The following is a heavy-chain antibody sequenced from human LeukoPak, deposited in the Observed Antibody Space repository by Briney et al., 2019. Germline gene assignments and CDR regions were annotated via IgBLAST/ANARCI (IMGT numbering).Heavy chain of an antibody. Sequence: GRSLRLSSAVSEFTASSNYMNRVRQAPGKGLEWVSVIYSGGATYYADSVRGRFTISTDNSKNMVSLQITSLGAEDTAVYYCARGRYSGPDDYWGQGTLVTVSS. D-gene: IGHD5-12*01. CDR1: EFTASSNY. CDR3: ARGRYSGPDDY. CDR2: IYSGGAT. V-gene: IGHV3-53*01. J-gene: IGHJ4*02.